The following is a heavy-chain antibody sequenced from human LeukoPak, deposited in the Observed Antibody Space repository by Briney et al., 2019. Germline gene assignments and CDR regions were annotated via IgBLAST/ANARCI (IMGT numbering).Heavy chain of an antibody. D-gene: IGHD6-13*01. J-gene: IGHJ6*03. CDR2: IYYSGST. V-gene: IGHV4-34*01. CDR1: GGSFSGYY. Sequence: PSETLSLTCAVYGGSFSGYYWSWIRQPPGKGLEWIGSIYYSGSTYYNPSLKSRVTISVDTSKNQFSLKLSSVTAADTAVYYCARVTGILAAYYYYMDVWGKGTTVTVSS. CDR3: ARVTGILAAYYYYMDV.